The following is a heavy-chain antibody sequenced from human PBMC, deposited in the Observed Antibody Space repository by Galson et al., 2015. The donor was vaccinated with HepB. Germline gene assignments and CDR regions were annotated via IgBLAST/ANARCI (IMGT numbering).Heavy chain of an antibody. CDR1: GGSVSGHY. V-gene: IGHV4-59*02. CDR3: ARNLDDSSRGYPSYYYYMDV. D-gene: IGHD3-3*01. CDR2: IYYSGST. Sequence: TLSLTCTVSGGSVSGHYWSWIRQPPGKGLEWIGFIYYSGSTNHSPSLQSRVTISVDTSKNQFSLKMTSVSAADAAVYYCARNLDDSSRGYPSYYYYMDVWGKGATVTASS. J-gene: IGHJ6*03.